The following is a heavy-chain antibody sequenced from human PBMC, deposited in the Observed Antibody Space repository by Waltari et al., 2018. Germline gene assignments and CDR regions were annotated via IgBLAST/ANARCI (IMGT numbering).Heavy chain of an antibody. V-gene: IGHV1-2*06. J-gene: IGHJ4*02. CDR2: IKPNRGGT. Sequence: QVQLVQSGAEVKKPGASVKVSCKASGYTFTGYYMHWVRQAPAHGLAWMGRIKPNRGGTNEAQKFQGRGTRTRERSISTAYRELSRRRSDDTAVYYCARDLADYYGSGSYYNRGGYWGQGTLVTVSS. CDR3: ARDLADYYGSGSYYNRGGY. CDR1: GYTFTGYY. D-gene: IGHD3-10*01.